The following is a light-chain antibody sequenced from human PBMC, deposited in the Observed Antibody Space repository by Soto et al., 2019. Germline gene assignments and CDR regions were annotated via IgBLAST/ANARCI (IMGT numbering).Light chain of an antibody. CDR3: SSYTNNRTLI. CDR1: SSDVGAYNC. V-gene: IGLV2-14*03. Sequence: QSVLTQPASVSGSPGQSITISCTGTSSDVGAYNCVSWYQQYPGKAPKLLIYDVSNRPSGVSNRFSGSKSGNTASLTISGLQAEDGADYYCSSYTNNRTLIFGGGTKLTVL. J-gene: IGLJ2*01. CDR2: DVS.